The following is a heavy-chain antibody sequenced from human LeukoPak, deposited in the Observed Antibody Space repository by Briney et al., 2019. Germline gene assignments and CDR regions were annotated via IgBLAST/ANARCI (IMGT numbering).Heavy chain of an antibody. CDR2: IYYSGST. CDR1: GESFGSYY. V-gene: IGHV4-34*01. J-gene: IGHJ4*02. CDR3: ARGRPLEELLMSY. D-gene: IGHD3-10*01. Sequence: SETLSLTCAGYGESFGSYYRSWIRQPPGKWMEWIGSIYYSGSTYYNPSLKSRVTISVDTSKNQFSLKLSSVTAADTAVYYCARGRPLEELLMSYWGQGTLVTVSS.